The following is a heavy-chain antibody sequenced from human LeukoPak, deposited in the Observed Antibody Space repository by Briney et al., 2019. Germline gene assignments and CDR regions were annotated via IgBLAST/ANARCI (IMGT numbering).Heavy chain of an antibody. J-gene: IGHJ4*02. CDR2: INHSGST. CDR3: ARGPWYDFWSGYWDLFDY. Sequence: PSEPLSLTCAFYGGSFSGYYWSWIRQSPGKGREWIGEINHSGSTNYNPSLKSRVTISVDTSKNQFSLKVSSVTAADTAVYYCARGPWYDFWSGYWDLFDYWGQGTLVTVSS. V-gene: IGHV4-34*01. D-gene: IGHD3-3*01. CDR1: GGSFSGYY.